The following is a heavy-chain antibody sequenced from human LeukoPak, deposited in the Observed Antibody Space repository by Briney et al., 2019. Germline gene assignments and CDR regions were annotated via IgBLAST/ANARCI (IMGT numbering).Heavy chain of an antibody. CDR1: GYTFTSYD. D-gene: IGHD2/OR15-2a*01. J-gene: IGHJ6*02. Sequence: ASVKVSCKASGYTFTSYDINWVRQATGQGLEWMGWMNPNSGNTGYAQKFQGRVTMTRNTSISTAYMELSSLRSEDTVVYYCARGSSLSSTYGMDVWGQGTTVTVSS. CDR3: ARGSSLSSTYGMDV. CDR2: MNPNSGNT. V-gene: IGHV1-8*01.